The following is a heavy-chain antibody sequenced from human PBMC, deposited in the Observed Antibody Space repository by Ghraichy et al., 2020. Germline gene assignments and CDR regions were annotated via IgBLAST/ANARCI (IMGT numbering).Heavy chain of an antibody. CDR3: ARDHKSMGGLI. V-gene: IGHV3-7*01. CDR1: GFTFSSYW. CDR2: IKRDESEK. D-gene: IGHD2/OR15-2a*01. J-gene: IGHJ3*02. Sequence: ETLSLTCAASGFTFSSYWMSWVRQAPGKGLEWVANIKRDESEKYYVDSVKGRFTVSRDNAKNSLYLQMNSLRAEDTAVYYCARDHKSMGGLIWGQGTMVTVSS.